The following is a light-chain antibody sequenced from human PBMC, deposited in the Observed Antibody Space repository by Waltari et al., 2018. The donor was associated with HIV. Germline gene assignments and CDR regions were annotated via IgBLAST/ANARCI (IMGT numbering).Light chain of an antibody. CDR3: QVWDSSSDHVV. Sequence: SYVLTQPPSVSVAPGQTARITCGGNNIGSKRVHWYQQEPGQAPVLVVYDDSSRPSGIPERFSGSNSGNTATLTISRVEAGDEADYYCQVWDSSSDHVVFGGGTKLTVL. CDR1: NIGSKR. CDR2: DDS. V-gene: IGLV3-21*02. J-gene: IGLJ2*01.